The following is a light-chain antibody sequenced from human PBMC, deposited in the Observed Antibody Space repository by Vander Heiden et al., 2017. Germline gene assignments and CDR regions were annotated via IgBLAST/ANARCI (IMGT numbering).Light chain of an antibody. CDR2: AAS. J-gene: IGKJ4*01. CDR1: QSISSY. Sequence: DIQMTQSPSSLSASVGDRVTITCRASQSISSYLNWYQQKPGIAPKLLIYAASTLQTGVPSRFSGSGSGTAFTLTISSLQPEDFAIYYCQQNYDTPPLTFGGGTQVEL. V-gene: IGKV1-39*01. CDR3: QQNYDTPPLT.